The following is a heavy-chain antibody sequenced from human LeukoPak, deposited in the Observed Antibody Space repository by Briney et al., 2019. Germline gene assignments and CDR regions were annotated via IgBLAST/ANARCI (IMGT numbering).Heavy chain of an antibody. J-gene: IGHJ4*02. CDR1: GGSISSTGYY. CDR3: ARLGDSSSRLYYFDY. Sequence: SETLSLTCTVSGGSISSTGYYWGWIRQPPGKGLEWIGYFHYSGSTNYNPSLKSRVTISVDTSKNQFSLKLSFVTAADTAVYYCARLGDSSSRLYYFDYWGQGTLVTVSS. V-gene: IGHV4-61*05. CDR2: FHYSGST. D-gene: IGHD6-6*01.